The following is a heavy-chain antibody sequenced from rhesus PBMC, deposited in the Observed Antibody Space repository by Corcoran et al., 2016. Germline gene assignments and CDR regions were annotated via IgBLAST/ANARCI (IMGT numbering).Heavy chain of an antibody. J-gene: IGHJ4*01. CDR2: IYWDDDK. D-gene: IGHD3-16*01. CDR3: TRVDYYRGSYLAIFDY. Sequence: QVTLKESGPALVKPTQTLTLTCTFSGFSLSTSGMGVGWIRQPPGKALEWLANIYWDDDKYYSTSRKSMLNISKDTSKNQVVLTMTNMDPVDTATYYCTRVDYYRGSYLAIFDYWGQGVLVTVSS. V-gene: IGHV2S1*01. CDR1: GFSLSTSGMG.